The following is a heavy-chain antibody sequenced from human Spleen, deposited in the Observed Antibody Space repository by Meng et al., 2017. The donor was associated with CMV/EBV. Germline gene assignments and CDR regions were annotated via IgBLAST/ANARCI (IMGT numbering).Heavy chain of an antibody. V-gene: IGHV4-59*01. Sequence: SETLSLTCTVSGGSISSYYWSWIRQPPGKGLEWIGYINYSGSTNYNPSLNSRVTISVDMSKNHFSLKLRSVTAAGTAVYYCARVGFLDGFDPWGQGTLVTVSS. CDR1: GGSISSYY. D-gene: IGHD3/OR15-3a*01. CDR2: INYSGST. J-gene: IGHJ5*02. CDR3: ARVGFLDGFDP.